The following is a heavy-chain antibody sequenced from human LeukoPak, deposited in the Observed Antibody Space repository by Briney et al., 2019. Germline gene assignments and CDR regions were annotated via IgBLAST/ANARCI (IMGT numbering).Heavy chain of an antibody. CDR2: LSASGGST. CDR3: AKDGHDVVPAAPYFYYYMDI. J-gene: IGHJ6*03. D-gene: IGHD2-2*01. CDR1: GFTFSDYA. Sequence: GGSLRLSCVASGFTFSDYAMSWVRQAPGKGLEWVAALSASGGSTYYADSVQGRFTLSRDNSKNTLFLQMSSLRVEDTAVYYCAKDGHDVVPAAPYFYYYMDIWGKGTTVTVSS. V-gene: IGHV3-23*01.